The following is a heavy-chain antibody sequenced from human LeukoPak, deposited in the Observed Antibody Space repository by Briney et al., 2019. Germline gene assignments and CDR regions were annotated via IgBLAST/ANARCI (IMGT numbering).Heavy chain of an antibody. CDR2: IRYDGSNK. CDR1: GFTFSSYG. Sequence: GGSLRLSCAASGFTFSSYGMHWVRQAPGKGLEWVAFIRYDGSNKYYADSVKGRFTISRDNSKNTLYLQMNSLRAEDTAVYYCAKPRRGITIFGVLDYWGQVTLVTVSS. V-gene: IGHV3-30*02. CDR3: AKPRRGITIFGVLDY. J-gene: IGHJ4*02. D-gene: IGHD3-3*01.